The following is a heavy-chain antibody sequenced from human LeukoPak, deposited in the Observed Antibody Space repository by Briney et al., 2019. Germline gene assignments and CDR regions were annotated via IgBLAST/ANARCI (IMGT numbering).Heavy chain of an antibody. CDR3: ARLSTYYDFWSPLDY. CDR2: VSYSGGI. Sequence: PSETLSLTCTVSGASVSSHYWSWIRQPPGKELEWIGYVSYSGGINYNPSLKSRVTISLDTSKDQFSLRLNSVTAADTAVYYCARLSTYYDFWSPLDYWGQGTLVTVSS. CDR1: GASVSSHY. J-gene: IGHJ4*02. V-gene: IGHV4-59*02. D-gene: IGHD3-3*01.